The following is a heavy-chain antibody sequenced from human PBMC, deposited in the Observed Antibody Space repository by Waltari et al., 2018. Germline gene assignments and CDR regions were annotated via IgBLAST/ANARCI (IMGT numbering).Heavy chain of an antibody. CDR3: ARVYSNYNAIDY. Sequence: QVQLQESGPGLVKPSETLSLTCTVSGGSISSYYWSWIRQPPGKGLEWIGYNYYSGSTNYNPSLKGRVTISVDTSKNQFSLKLSSVTAADTAVYYCARVYSNYNAIDYWGQGTLVTVSS. D-gene: IGHD4-4*01. CDR2: NYYSGST. J-gene: IGHJ4*02. CDR1: GGSISSYY. V-gene: IGHV4-59*01.